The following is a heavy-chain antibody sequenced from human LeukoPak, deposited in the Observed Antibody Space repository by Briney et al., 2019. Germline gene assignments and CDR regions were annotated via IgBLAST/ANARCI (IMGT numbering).Heavy chain of an antibody. CDR1: GFTFSDYY. Sequence: PGGSLRLSCAASGFTFSDYYMSWVRQAPGKGLEWVSITYSAGTYYSDSVKGRSTISRDNSKNTLDLQMNSLRVEDTAVYYCARVRTDYDFWSGYRYYYYYMDVWGKGTTVTVSS. V-gene: IGHV3-53*01. CDR3: ARVRTDYDFWSGYRYYYYYMDV. J-gene: IGHJ6*03. CDR2: TYSAGT. D-gene: IGHD3-3*01.